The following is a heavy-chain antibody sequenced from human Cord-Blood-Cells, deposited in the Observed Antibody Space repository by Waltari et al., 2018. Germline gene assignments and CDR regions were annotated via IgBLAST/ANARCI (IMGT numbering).Heavy chain of an antibody. CDR3: ARGLPYYYDSSGSRWFDP. CDR1: GGSFSGYY. D-gene: IGHD3-22*01. Sequence: QVQLQQWGAGLLKPSETLSPTCAVYGGSFSGYYWSWIRQPPGKGLEWIGEINHSGSTNYNPSLKSRVTISVDTSKNQFSLKLSSVTAADTAVYYCARGLPYYYDSSGSRWFDPWGQGTLVTVSS. V-gene: IGHV4-34*01. J-gene: IGHJ5*02. CDR2: INHSGST.